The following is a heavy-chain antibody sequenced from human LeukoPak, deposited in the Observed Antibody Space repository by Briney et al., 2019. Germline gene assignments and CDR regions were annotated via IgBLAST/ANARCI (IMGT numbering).Heavy chain of an antibody. J-gene: IGHJ4*02. CDR3: TTDSSGYYTWPLGY. CDR2: IKSKTDGGAT. V-gene: IGHV3-15*01. D-gene: IGHD3-22*01. CDR1: GFTFSNAW. Sequence: GGSLRLSCAASGFTFSNAWMSWVRQAPGKGLEWVGRIKSKTDGGATDYAAPVKGRFTISRDDSKNTLYLQMNSLKTEDTAVYYCTTDSSGYYTWPLGYWGQGTLVTVSS.